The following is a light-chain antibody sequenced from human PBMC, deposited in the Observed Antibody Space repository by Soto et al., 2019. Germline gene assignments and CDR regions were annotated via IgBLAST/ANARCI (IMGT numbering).Light chain of an antibody. J-gene: IGLJ1*01. CDR1: SSDVGGYNY. Sequence: QSVRTQPASVSGSPGQSITISCTGTSSDVGGYNYVSWYQQHPGKAPKLMIYEVNYRPSGVSNRFSGSKSGNTASLTISGLQAEDEADYYCSSYTSSSTGVFGTGTK. CDR2: EVN. CDR3: SSYTSSSTGV. V-gene: IGLV2-14*01.